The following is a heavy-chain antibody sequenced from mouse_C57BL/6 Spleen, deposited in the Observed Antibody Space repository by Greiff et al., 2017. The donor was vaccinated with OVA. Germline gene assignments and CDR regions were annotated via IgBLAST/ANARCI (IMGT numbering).Heavy chain of an antibody. V-gene: IGHV1-52*01. J-gene: IGHJ2*01. CDR1: GYTFTSYW. D-gene: IGHD2-5*01. CDR3: ARDYYSKGYFDY. CDR2: IDPSDSET. Sequence: VQLQQSGAELVRPGSSVKLSCKASGYTFTSYWMHWVKQRPIQGLEWIGNIDPSDSETHYNQKFKDKATLTADKSSSTAYMQLSSLTSEDSAVYYCARDYYSKGYFDYWGQGTTLTVSS.